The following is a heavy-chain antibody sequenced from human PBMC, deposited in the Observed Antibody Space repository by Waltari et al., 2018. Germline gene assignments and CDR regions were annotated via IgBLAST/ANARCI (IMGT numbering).Heavy chain of an antibody. Sequence: QLQLQESGPGLVKPSETLSLRCTVSGGSISSSRYYWGWIRQPPGKGLEWIGSSYYSGSTYYNPSLKSLVTISLDTSKTQFSLKLSSVTAADTAVYYCARPQMVRGSFWAFDIWGQGTMVTVSS. D-gene: IGHD3-10*01. CDR1: GGSISSSRYY. V-gene: IGHV4-39*01. J-gene: IGHJ3*02. CDR3: ARPQMVRGSFWAFDI. CDR2: SYYSGST.